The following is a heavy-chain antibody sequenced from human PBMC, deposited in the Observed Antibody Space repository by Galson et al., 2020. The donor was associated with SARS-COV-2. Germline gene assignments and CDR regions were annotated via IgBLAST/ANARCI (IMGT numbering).Heavy chain of an antibody. CDR1: GGSISTYY. CDR3: ARLGCSGICCSSMDV. CDR2: MYYSGST. Sequence: ETSETLSLTCTVSGGSISTYYWTWIRQPPGKGLEWIGYMYYSGSTNYHPSLKRRVTISVDTSKNQLSLKLSSVTAADTAVYYCARLGCSGICCSSMDVWGQGTTVTVSS. V-gene: IGHV4-59*08. J-gene: IGHJ6*02. D-gene: IGHD2-2*01.